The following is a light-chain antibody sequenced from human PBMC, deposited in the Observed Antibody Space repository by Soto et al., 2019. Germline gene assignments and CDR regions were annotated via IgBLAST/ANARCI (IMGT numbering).Light chain of an antibody. CDR2: DVT. J-gene: IGLJ1*01. CDR1: SSDVGGYNF. V-gene: IGLV2-11*01. CDR3: CSYAGSYTGV. Sequence: QSALTQPRSVSGSPGQSVTISCTGTSSDVGGYNFVSWYQQHPGKAPKLMFYDVTKRPAGVPDRFSGSKSGNPASLTISGLQAEDEADYYCCSYAGSYTGVFGTGTKVTVL.